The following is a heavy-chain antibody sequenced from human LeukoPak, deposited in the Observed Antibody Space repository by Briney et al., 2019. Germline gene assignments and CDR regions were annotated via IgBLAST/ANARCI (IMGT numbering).Heavy chain of an antibody. CDR1: GGSIDTTIYF. CDR2: IYYNGDT. V-gene: IGHV4-39*02. J-gene: IGHJ5*02. D-gene: IGHD2-2*01. CDR3: ARTLKRYCSSTSCYEGFDP. Sequence: SETLSLTCSVSGGSIDTTIYFWGWIRQPPGKGLEWIGNIYYNGDTYYNPSLESRVTLSMDTSKNRFSLRLSSVTAADTAVYYCARTLKRYCSSTSCYEGFDPWGQGTLVTVSS.